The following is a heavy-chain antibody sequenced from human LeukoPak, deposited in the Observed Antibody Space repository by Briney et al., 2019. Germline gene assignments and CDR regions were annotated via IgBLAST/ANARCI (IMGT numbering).Heavy chain of an antibody. Sequence: SGSGGSTYYADSVKGRFTISRDNSKNTLYLQMNSLRAEDTAVYYCAKEDGYSYGHVFDYWGQGTLVTVSS. D-gene: IGHD5-18*01. CDR2: SGSGGST. CDR3: AKEDGYSYGHVFDY. V-gene: IGHV3-23*01. J-gene: IGHJ4*02.